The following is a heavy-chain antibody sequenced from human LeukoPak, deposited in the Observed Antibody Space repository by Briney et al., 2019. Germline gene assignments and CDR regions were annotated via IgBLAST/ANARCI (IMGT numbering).Heavy chain of an antibody. Sequence: GSSVKVSCKASGGTFSSYAINWVRQATGQGLEWMGWMNPNSGNTGYAQKFQGRVTITRNTSISTAYMELSSLRSEDTAVYYCARAHRGTVRYYYYYMDVWGKGTTVTVSS. CDR3: ARAHRGTVRYYYYYMDV. J-gene: IGHJ6*03. D-gene: IGHD1-1*01. V-gene: IGHV1-8*03. CDR2: MNPNSGNT. CDR1: GGTFSSYA.